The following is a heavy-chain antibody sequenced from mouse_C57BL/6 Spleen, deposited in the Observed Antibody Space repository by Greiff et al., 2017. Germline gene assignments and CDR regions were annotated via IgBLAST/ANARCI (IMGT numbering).Heavy chain of an antibody. CDR1: GFTFSSYA. V-gene: IGHV5-4*01. CDR2: ISDGGSYT. Sequence: DVKLVESGGGLVKPGGSLKLSCAASGFTFSSYAMSWVRQTPEKRLEWVATISDGGSYTYYPDNVKGRFTISRDNAKNNLYLQMSHLKSEDTAMYYCAREDRFRCFDVWGTGTTVTVSS. CDR3: AREDRFRCFDV. J-gene: IGHJ1*03.